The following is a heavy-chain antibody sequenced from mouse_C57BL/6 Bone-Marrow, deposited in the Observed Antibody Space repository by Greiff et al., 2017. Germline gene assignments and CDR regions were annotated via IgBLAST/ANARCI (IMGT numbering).Heavy chain of an antibody. Sequence: QVQLQQPGAELVKPGASVKLSCKASGYTFTSYWMHWVKQRPGQGLEWIGVIDPSDSYTNYNQKFKGKATLTVDTSSSTAYMQLSSLTSEDSAVYYCARTRGESYYYAMDYWGQGTSVTVSS. J-gene: IGHJ4*01. V-gene: IGHV1-69*02. CDR3: ARTRGESYYYAMDY. CDR2: IDPSDSYT. CDR1: GYTFTSYW.